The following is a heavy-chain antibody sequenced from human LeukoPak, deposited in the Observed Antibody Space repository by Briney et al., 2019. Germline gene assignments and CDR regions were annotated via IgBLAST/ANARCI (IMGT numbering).Heavy chain of an antibody. CDR2: IKQDGSEK. CDR3: AKDPKDIVVVVAAISNFDY. D-gene: IGHD2-15*01. CDR1: GFTFSSYW. J-gene: IGHJ4*02. Sequence: PGGSLRLSCAASGFTFSSYWMSWVRQAPGKGLEWVANIKQDGSEKYYVDSVKGRFTISRDNSKNTLYLQMNSLRAEDTAVYYCAKDPKDIVVVVAAISNFDYWGQGTLVTVSS. V-gene: IGHV3-7*03.